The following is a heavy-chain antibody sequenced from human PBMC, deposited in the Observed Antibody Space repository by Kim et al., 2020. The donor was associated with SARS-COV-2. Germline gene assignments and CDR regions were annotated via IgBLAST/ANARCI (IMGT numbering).Heavy chain of an antibody. CDR3: AREWNSSGYYYSYYYYGMDV. J-gene: IGHJ6*02. CDR1: GGTFSSYA. V-gene: IGHV1-69*13. CDR2: IIPIFGTA. D-gene: IGHD3-22*01. Sequence: SVKVSCKASGGTFSSYAISWVRQAPGQGLEWMGGIIPIFGTANYAQKFQGRVTITADESTSTAYMELSSLRSEDTAVYYCAREWNSSGYYYSYYYYGMDVWGQGTTVTVSS.